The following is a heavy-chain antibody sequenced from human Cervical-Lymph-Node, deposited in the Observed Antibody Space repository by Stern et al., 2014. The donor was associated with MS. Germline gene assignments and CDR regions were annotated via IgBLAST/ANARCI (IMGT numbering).Heavy chain of an antibody. CDR2: ISWNSGSI. D-gene: IGHD6-13*01. Sequence: VQLVESGGGLVPPGRALRLSCAASGFTFDDYAMHLVRQAPGKGLEWGSGISWNSGSIGYADSVKGRFTISRDNAKNSLYLQMNSLRAEDTALYYCAKASSSSSWYDPFDYWGQGTLVTVSS. CDR1: GFTFDDYA. J-gene: IGHJ4*02. V-gene: IGHV3-9*01. CDR3: AKASSSSSWYDPFDY.